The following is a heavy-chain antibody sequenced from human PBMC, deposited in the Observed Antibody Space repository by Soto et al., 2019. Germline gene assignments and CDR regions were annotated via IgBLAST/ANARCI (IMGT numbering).Heavy chain of an antibody. J-gene: IGHJ5*02. CDR3: ARVAPVDYINYGWCDP. CDR1: GGTFSSYA. D-gene: IGHD4-4*01. V-gene: IGHV1-69*01. Sequence: QVQLVQSGAEVKKPGSSVKVYCKASGGTFSSYASSWVRQAPGQGLEWMGGIIPILGTENYAQKFQGRVTITADEFTSTAYMELSSLRAEDTAVYYCARVAPVDYINYGWCDPWGQGTLVTVSS. CDR2: IIPILGTE.